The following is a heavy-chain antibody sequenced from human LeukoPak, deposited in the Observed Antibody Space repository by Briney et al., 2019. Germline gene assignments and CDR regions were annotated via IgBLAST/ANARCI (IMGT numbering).Heavy chain of an antibody. CDR3: ARTSLGYYFDF. Sequence: PSETLSLTCTVSGGSISSGHYYWSWIRQHPGKGLEWIGYIYYSGSTYYNPSLESRVTISVDTSKNQFSLKLSSVTAADTAVYYCARTSLGYYFDFWGQGTLVTVSS. CDR2: IYYSGST. J-gene: IGHJ4*02. D-gene: IGHD3-22*01. V-gene: IGHV4-31*03. CDR1: GGSISSGHYY.